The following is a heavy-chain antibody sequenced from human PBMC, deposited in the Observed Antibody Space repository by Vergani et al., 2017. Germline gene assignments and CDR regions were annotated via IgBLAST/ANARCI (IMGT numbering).Heavy chain of an antibody. CDR1: GFTFSSYG. J-gene: IGHJ4*02. Sequence: QVQLVESGGGVVQPGRSLRLSCAASGFTFSSYGMHWVRQAPGKGLEWVAVISYDGSNKYYADSVKGRFTISRDNSKNTLYLQMNSLRAEDTAVYYCAKEETAILLSAVDYWGQGTLVTVSS. CDR3: AKEETAILLSAVDY. D-gene: IGHD5-18*01. V-gene: IGHV3-30*18. CDR2: ISYDGSNK.